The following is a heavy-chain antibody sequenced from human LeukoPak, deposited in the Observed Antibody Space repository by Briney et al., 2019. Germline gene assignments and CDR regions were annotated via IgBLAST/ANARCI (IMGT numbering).Heavy chain of an antibody. CDR3: ARRAGDLLFDY. CDR2: IYYSGST. D-gene: IGHD6-19*01. V-gene: IGHV4-39*01. Sequence: SETLSLTCTVSGGSISSSSYYWGWIRQPPGKGLEWIGSIYYSGSTYYNPSLKSRVTISVDTSKNQFSLKLSSVTAADTAVYYCARRAGDLLFDYWGQATLVTVSS. J-gene: IGHJ4*02. CDR1: GGSISSSSYY.